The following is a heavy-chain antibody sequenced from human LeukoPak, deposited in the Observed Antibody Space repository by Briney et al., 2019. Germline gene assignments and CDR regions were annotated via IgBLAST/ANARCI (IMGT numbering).Heavy chain of an antibody. J-gene: IGHJ4*02. Sequence: GGSLRLSCAASGFTFSHYFMSWVRQAPGKGLEWVANVKQDGSETYYVDSVRGRFTISRDNAKSLLYLQMDSLRGEDTAVYYCVRDGTPKNYLTTATRDFDYWGQGTLVTVSS. V-gene: IGHV3-7*01. D-gene: IGHD1-1*01. CDR3: VRDGTPKNYLTTATRDFDY. CDR1: GFTFSHYF. CDR2: VKQDGSET.